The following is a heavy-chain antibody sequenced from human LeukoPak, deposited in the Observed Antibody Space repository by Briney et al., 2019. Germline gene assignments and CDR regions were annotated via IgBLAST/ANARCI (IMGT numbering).Heavy chain of an antibody. CDR3: ARSFYYCSSPTCLDY. Sequence: SQTLSLTCTVSGGSISSGGYYWSWLRQHPGKGLEWIVYTYYSGSTSYTPSLKPPFPISVDTSKNHFSLKLSSVPTPDTAVYYCARSFYYCSSPTCLDYWGQGTLVTVSS. J-gene: IGHJ4*02. D-gene: IGHD2-2*01. CDR2: TYYSGST. V-gene: IGHV4-31*01. CDR1: GGSISSGGYY.